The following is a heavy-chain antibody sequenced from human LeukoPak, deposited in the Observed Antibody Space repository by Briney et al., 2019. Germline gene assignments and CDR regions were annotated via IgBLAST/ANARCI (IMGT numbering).Heavy chain of an antibody. CDR1: GGSISSYY. J-gene: IGHJ3*02. D-gene: IGHD5-12*01. Sequence: SETLSLTCTVSGGSISSYYWNWLRQPPGKGLEWLGYIYYSGSTNYDPSLKSRVTISVDTSKNQFSLKLSSVTAADTAVYYCARPLVATIPYAFDIWGQGTMVTVSS. CDR3: ARPLVATIPYAFDI. CDR2: IYYSGST. V-gene: IGHV4-59*08.